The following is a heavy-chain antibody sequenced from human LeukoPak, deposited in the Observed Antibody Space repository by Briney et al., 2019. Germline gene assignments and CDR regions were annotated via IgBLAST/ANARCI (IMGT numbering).Heavy chain of an antibody. CDR2: ITDSGSIT. CDR1: GFTFNTYA. Sequence: PGGSLRLSCAASGFTFNTYAMSWVRQAPGKGLEWVSAITDSGSITYYADSVKGRFTISRDNSKNTLYLQMNSLRAEDTAVYYCGKDHIPLELPCDFWGQGTLVTVSS. V-gene: IGHV3-23*01. J-gene: IGHJ4*02. D-gene: IGHD2-2*01. CDR3: GKDHIPLELPCDF.